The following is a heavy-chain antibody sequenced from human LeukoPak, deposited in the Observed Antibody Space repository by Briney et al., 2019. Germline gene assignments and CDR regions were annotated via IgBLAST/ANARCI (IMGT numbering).Heavy chain of an antibody. V-gene: IGHV3-23*01. D-gene: IGHD6-13*01. CDR3: AKPSAARQGTAFDY. CDR2: ISVSGVST. CDR1: GFTFTNYA. J-gene: IGHJ4*02. Sequence: GGSLGLSCAASGFTFTNYAMSWVRQAPGKGLEWVSAISVSGVSTYYADSVKGRFTISRDNSKNTLYLQMISLRAEDTAVYYCAKPSAARQGTAFDYWGQGTLVTVSS.